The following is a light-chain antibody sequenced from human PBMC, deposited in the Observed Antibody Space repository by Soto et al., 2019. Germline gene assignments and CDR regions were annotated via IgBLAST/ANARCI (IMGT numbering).Light chain of an antibody. J-gene: IGKJ4*01. Sequence: DIQLTQSPSSLSASVGDRVTITCRASQGIGPSLAWYQQKPGKPPRVLIYSTSTLSNGVPSRFSGSGSGTDFSLTISSLQPEDFVTYFCQQVNTFPFTFGGGTKVDIK. CDR2: STS. CDR3: QQVNTFPFT. V-gene: IGKV1-9*01. CDR1: QGIGPS.